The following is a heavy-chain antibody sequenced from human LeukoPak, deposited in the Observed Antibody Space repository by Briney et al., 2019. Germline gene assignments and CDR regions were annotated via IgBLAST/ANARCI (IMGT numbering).Heavy chain of an antibody. J-gene: IGHJ4*02. CDR3: ASLGYCSSTSCLY. D-gene: IGHD2-2*01. V-gene: IGHV3-20*04. CDR2: INWNGGST. Sequence: GGSLRLSCAASGFTFDDYGMIWVRQAPGKGLEWVSGINWNGGSTGYADSVKGRFTISRDNAKNSLYLQMNSLRAEDTALYYCASLGYCSSTSCLYWGQGTLVTVSS. CDR1: GFTFDDYG.